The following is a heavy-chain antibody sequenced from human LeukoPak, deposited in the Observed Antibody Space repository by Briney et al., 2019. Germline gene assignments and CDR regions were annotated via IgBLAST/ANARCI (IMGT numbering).Heavy chain of an antibody. CDR2: IKQDGSEK. D-gene: IGHD1-26*01. CDR3: ARDRWELTGIFDY. J-gene: IGHJ4*02. Sequence: GGSLRLSCAASGFTFSSYWMSWVRQAPGKGLEWVANIKQDGSEKYYVDSVKGRFTITRDNAKNSLYLQMNSLRAEDTAVYYCARDRWELTGIFDYWGQGTLVTVSS. CDR1: GFTFSSYW. V-gene: IGHV3-7*01.